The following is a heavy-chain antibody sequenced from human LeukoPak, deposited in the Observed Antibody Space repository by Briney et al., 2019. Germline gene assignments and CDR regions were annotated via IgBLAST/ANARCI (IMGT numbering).Heavy chain of an antibody. J-gene: IGHJ6*03. V-gene: IGHV3-23*01. D-gene: IGHD3-3*01. CDR1: GFTFSSYA. Sequence: LTGESLKISCAASGFTFSSYAMSWVRQAPGKGLEWVSAISGSGGSTYYADSVKGRFTISRDNSKNTLYLQMNSLRAEDTAVYYCAKDTYDFLYYYYYMDVWGKGTTVTVSS. CDR2: ISGSGGST. CDR3: AKDTYDFLYYYYYMDV.